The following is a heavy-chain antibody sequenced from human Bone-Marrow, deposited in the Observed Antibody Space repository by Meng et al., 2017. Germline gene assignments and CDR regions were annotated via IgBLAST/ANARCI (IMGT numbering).Heavy chain of an antibody. J-gene: IGHJ6*02. V-gene: IGHV3-15*01. CDR2: IKSKTDGGTT. D-gene: IGHD3-10*01. CDR3: ASGITMVRGVIITPPWGTAVTVTDV. CDR1: GFTFSNAW. Sequence: GESLKISCAASGFTFSNAWMSWVRQAPGKGLEWVGRIKSKTDGGTTDYAAPVKGRFTISRDDSKNTLYLQMNSLKTEDTAVYYCASGITMVRGVIITPPWGTAVTVTDVWGQGTTVTVSS.